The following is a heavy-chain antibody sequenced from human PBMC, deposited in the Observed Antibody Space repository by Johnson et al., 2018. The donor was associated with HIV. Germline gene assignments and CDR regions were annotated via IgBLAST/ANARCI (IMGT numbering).Heavy chain of an antibody. D-gene: IGHD3-3*01. CDR3: ARENYYNFPLDAFDI. CDR2: ISWNSGSI. V-gene: IGHV3-9*01. Sequence: QLVESGGGLVQPGGSLRLSCAASRFSFDDYAMHWVRQAPGKGLEWVSGISWNSGSIGYVDSVKGRFTISRDNAKNSLYLQMNSLRAEDTAVYYCARENYYNFPLDAFDIWGQGTMVTVSS. J-gene: IGHJ3*02. CDR1: RFSFDDYA.